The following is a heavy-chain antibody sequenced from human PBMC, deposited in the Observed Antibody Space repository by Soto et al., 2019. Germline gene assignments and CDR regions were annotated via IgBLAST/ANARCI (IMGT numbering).Heavy chain of an antibody. Sequence: EVQLVESGGGLVQPGGSLRLSCAASGFTFSSYSMNWVRQAPGKGLEWVSYISSSSSTIYYADSVKGRFTISRDNAKNSLYLQMNSLRDEDTAVYYCVRDEDSGWYRDGMDVWGQGTTVTVSS. CDR2: ISSSSSTI. D-gene: IGHD6-19*01. V-gene: IGHV3-48*02. CDR3: VRDEDSGWYRDGMDV. J-gene: IGHJ6*02. CDR1: GFTFSSYS.